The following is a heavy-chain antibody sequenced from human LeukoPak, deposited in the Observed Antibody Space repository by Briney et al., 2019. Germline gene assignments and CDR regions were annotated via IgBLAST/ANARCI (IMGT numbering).Heavy chain of an antibody. Sequence: PGGSLRLSCAASGFNFSIYPMIWVRQPPGKGLEWVSSISGSGAYAYYANSVKGRFIASRDNSKNTLFLQMDSLRAEDTAVYYCAKDLFGGPARAYFDYWGRGTLVTVSS. CDR2: ISGSGAYA. CDR3: AKDLFGGPARAYFDY. V-gene: IGHV3-23*01. J-gene: IGHJ4*02. D-gene: IGHD3-16*01. CDR1: GFNFSIYP.